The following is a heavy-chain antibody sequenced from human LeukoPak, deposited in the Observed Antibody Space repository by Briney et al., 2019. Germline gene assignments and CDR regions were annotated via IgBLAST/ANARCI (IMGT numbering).Heavy chain of an antibody. J-gene: IGHJ4*02. D-gene: IGHD6-13*01. CDR3: ARVGSTVAAGTPDY. CDR2: ISGSGSHT. CDR1: GFTFSAYA. Sequence: GSLRLSCEASGFTFSAYAMTWVRQAPGKGLEWLSYISGSGSHTTYADSVRGRFTISRDNAKSSLSLQVNSLRADDTAVYYCARVGSTVAAGTPDYWGQGTLVTVSS. V-gene: IGHV3-11*06.